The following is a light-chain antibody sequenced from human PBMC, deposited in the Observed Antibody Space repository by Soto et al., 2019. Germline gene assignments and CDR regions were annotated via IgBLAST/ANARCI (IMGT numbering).Light chain of an antibody. CDR1: LPISSY. Sequence: EIVITLSPATLALSKGERGTLTCLASLPISSYLAWYQQKPGKTPSLLIYAASTVEAGVPSRFSGSGSGTDFALTISSLQAEDFAIYYCHQHHMCPSTFGRGTKVDIK. CDR3: HQHHMCPST. J-gene: IGKJ1*01. CDR2: AAS. V-gene: IGKV1-27*01.